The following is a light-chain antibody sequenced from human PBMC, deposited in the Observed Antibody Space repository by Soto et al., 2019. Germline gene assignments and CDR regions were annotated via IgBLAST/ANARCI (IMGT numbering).Light chain of an antibody. Sequence: EIVLTQSPATLSLSPGERATLSCRASQSVSSYLAWYQQKPGQAPRLLIYDASSRTTGIPSRFRGSRSGTDFTLPIRSLEPEDFAVYYCQQRSNSWTFGQRTKVDIK. J-gene: IGKJ1*01. CDR2: DAS. CDR1: QSVSSY. CDR3: QQRSNSWT. V-gene: IGKV3-11*01.